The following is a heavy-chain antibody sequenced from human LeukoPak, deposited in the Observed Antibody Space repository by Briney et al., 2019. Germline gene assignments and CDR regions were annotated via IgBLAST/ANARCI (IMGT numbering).Heavy chain of an antibody. J-gene: IGHJ4*02. Sequence: GGSLRLSCAASGFIFSSYTINWVRQAPGKGLEWVSSISSSGTFIYYADSVKGRFTISRDNAKSSLFLQMNSPRPEDTAVYYCARLDGVWTKTGGWGQGALVTVSS. D-gene: IGHD2-15*01. CDR3: ARLDGVWTKTGG. CDR1: GFIFSSYT. V-gene: IGHV3-21*01. CDR2: ISSSGTFI.